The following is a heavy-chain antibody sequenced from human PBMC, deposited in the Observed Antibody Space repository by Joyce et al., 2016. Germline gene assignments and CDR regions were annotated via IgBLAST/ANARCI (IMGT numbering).Heavy chain of an antibody. CDR2: ILSKTDGETT. D-gene: IGHD2-2*03. J-gene: IGHJ4*02. CDR3: TTYTGAALDN. Sequence: EVQLVESGGDLVKPGGSLRLSCAASGFTFSHAWMIWVRQTPGKGLEWFGLILSKTDGETTDDAAPVKGRFTSSRDDSKSTLLLQMNSLTTDDTAVYYCTTYTGAALDNWGQGTLVTVSS. CDR1: GFTFSHAW. V-gene: IGHV3-15*01.